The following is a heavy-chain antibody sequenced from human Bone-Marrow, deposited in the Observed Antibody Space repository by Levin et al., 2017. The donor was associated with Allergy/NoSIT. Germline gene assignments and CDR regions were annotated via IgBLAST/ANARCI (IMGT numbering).Heavy chain of an antibody. J-gene: IGHJ4*02. CDR1: GFTFSSHW. CDR3: VRDGHHYDHDH. D-gene: IGHD4-17*01. V-gene: IGHV3-74*01. Sequence: GASVKVSCAASGFTFSSHWMHWVRQAPGKGPVWVSRIKYDGSDKAYADSVEGRFTISRDNAKNTLHLQMSSLRVEDTAVYYCVRDGHHYDHDHWGQGTLVIVSS. CDR2: IKYDGSDK.